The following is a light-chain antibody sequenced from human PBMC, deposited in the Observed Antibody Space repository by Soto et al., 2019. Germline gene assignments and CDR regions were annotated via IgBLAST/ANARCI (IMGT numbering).Light chain of an antibody. CDR2: EVS. V-gene: IGLV2-14*01. CDR3: SSYTSSRTYV. CDR1: SSDVGAYNY. J-gene: IGLJ1*01. Sequence: QSVLTQPASVSGSPGQSITISCTGTSSDVGAYNYVSWYQQHPGKAPQLIIYEVSYRPSGVSNRFSGSKSGNTASLTISGLQTEDEADYYCSSYTSSRTYVFGTGTKVTVL.